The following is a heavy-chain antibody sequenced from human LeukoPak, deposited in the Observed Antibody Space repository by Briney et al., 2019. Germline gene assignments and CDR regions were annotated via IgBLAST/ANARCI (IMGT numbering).Heavy chain of an antibody. CDR3: AKGGNIDYGDYNYSFDY. D-gene: IGHD4-17*01. Sequence: PGGSLRLSCAASGFTFSSYAMSWVRQAPGKGLEWVSAISGSGGSTYYADSVKGRFTISRDNSKNTLYLQMNSLRAEDTAVYYCAKGGNIDYGDYNYSFDYWXXGTLVTVSS. CDR1: GFTFSSYA. V-gene: IGHV3-23*01. CDR2: ISGSGGST. J-gene: IGHJ4*02.